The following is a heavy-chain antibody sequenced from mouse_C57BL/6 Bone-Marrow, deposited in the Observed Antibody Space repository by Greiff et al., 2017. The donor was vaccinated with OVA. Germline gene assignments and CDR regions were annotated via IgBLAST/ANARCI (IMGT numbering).Heavy chain of an antibody. Sequence: QVQLKQPGAELVKPGASVKLSCKASGYTFTSYWMQWVKQRPGQGLEWIGEIDPSDSYTNYNQKFKGKATLTVDTSSSTAYMQLSSLTSEDSAVYYCLVPSIYDGYYFYAMDYWGQGTSVTVSS. CDR3: LVPSIYDGYYFYAMDY. D-gene: IGHD2-3*01. J-gene: IGHJ4*01. CDR1: GYTFTSYW. CDR2: IDPSDSYT. V-gene: IGHV1-50*01.